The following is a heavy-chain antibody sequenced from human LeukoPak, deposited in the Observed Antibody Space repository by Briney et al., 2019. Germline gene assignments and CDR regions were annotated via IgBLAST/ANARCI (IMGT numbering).Heavy chain of an antibody. D-gene: IGHD3-22*01. CDR1: GYTFTSYD. CDR2: ISAYNGNT. CDR3: ARDLVWEYYYDSSGYSAFDY. J-gene: IGHJ4*02. V-gene: IGHV1-18*01. Sequence: ASVKVSCKASGYTFTSYDINWVRQATGQGLEWMGWISAYNGNTNYAQKLQGRVTMTTDTSTSTAYMELRSLRSDDTAVYYCARDLVWEYYYDSSGYSAFDYWGQGTLVTVSS.